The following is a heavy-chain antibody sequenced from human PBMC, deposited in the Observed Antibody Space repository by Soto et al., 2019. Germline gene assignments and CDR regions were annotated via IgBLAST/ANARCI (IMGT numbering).Heavy chain of an antibody. Sequence: PRRSLRRCCAGSGSTSNDFTRTCGRQPPGQGLAGVSVIGGDGLSTYYAGCVKGRFTISRDNSKTKLYLQMTSLRAEDMAVYYCARRPDAFDIWGRGTMVTV. CDR2: IGGDGLST. CDR1: GSTSNDFT. V-gene: IGHV3-23*01. J-gene: IGHJ3*02. CDR3: ARRPDAFDI.